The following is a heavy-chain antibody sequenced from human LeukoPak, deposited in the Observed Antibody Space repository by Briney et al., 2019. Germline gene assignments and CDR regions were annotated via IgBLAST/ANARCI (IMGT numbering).Heavy chain of an antibody. Sequence: GGSLRLSCVVSGFTFSSYYMNWVRQAPGKGLEWVSYISGTSSLIYYADSVKGRFTISRDNAKNSLYLQMNSLRDEDTAVYYCVRDQFFSFDYWGQGTLVTVSS. J-gene: IGHJ4*02. CDR3: VRDQFFSFDY. D-gene: IGHD3-3*01. CDR1: GFTFSSYY. CDR2: ISGTSSLI. V-gene: IGHV3-48*02.